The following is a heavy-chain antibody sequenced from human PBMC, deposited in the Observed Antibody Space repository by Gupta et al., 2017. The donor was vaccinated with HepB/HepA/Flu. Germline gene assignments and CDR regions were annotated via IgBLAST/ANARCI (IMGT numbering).Heavy chain of an antibody. V-gene: IGHV3-30*03. CDR3: ASHRSDYKAFDY. D-gene: IGHD3-10*01. Sequence: QVQLVESGGGVVQPGRSLRLSCAASEFTFSRYGMHWVRQAPGKGLEWVALISYDGSKKFYADTVKGRFTVSRDNSKNTLYLQVNSLRVEDTAVYYCASHRSDYKAFDYWGQGTLVTVSS. J-gene: IGHJ4*02. CDR1: EFTFSRYG. CDR2: ISYDGSKK.